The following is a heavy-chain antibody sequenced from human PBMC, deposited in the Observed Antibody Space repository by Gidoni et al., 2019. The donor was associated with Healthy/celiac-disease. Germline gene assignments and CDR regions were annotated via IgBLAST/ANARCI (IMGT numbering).Heavy chain of an antibody. CDR3: ARGKTIFGVVTPSYYMDV. Sequence: QVQLQESGPGLVKPSQTLSLTCTVSGGSISSGSYYWSWIRQPAGKGLEWIGRIYTSGSTNYNPSLKSLVTISVDTSKNPFSLKLSSVTAADTAVYYCARGKTIFGVVTPSYYMDVWGKGTTVTVSS. CDR2: IYTSGST. CDR1: GGSISSGSYY. J-gene: IGHJ6*03. V-gene: IGHV4-61*02. D-gene: IGHD3-3*01.